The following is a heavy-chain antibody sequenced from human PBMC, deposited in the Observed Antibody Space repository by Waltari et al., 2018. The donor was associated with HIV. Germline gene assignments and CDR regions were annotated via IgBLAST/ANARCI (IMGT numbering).Heavy chain of an antibody. CDR2: ISKNSDYI. Sequence: EVQLVESGGGLVKPGGYLRLSCAASGFPFGAASMNWVRQAPGKGLEWVSSISKNSDYIYYAASVKGRFTISRDNAKKSVYLQMNSLRVEDTAVFYCTRRTPSGTYGMDVWGQGTTVTVSS. V-gene: IGHV3-21*01. D-gene: IGHD1-26*01. J-gene: IGHJ6*02. CDR1: GFPFGAAS. CDR3: TRRTPSGTYGMDV.